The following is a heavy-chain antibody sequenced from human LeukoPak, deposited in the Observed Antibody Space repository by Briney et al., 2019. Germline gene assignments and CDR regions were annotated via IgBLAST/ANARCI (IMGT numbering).Heavy chain of an antibody. CDR2: FYNSANT. J-gene: IGHJ3*01. D-gene: IGHD1-1*01. CDR3: AGDVMSTALDAFDV. CDR1: GGSISSYY. Sequence: PSETLSLTCTVSGGSISSYYWSWIRQPPGKGLEWIGYFYNSANTNYNPSLKSRVTISVDTSKNQFSLQLSSVTAADTAVYYCAGDVMSTALDAFDVWGQGTVVTVSS. V-gene: IGHV4-59*01.